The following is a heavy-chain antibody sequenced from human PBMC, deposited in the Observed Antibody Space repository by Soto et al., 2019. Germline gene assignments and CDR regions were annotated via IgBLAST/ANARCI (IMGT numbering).Heavy chain of an antibody. Sequence: GASVKDSCKASGGTFSSYTISWVRQAPGQGLEWMGRIIPILGIANYAQKFQGRVTITADKSTSTAYMELSSLRSEDTAVYYCARDIRKQLPPYYYYYGMDVWGQGTTVTVSS. CDR3: ARDIRKQLPPYYYYYGMDV. J-gene: IGHJ6*02. D-gene: IGHD6-13*01. V-gene: IGHV1-69*04. CDR2: IIPILGIA. CDR1: GGTFSSYT.